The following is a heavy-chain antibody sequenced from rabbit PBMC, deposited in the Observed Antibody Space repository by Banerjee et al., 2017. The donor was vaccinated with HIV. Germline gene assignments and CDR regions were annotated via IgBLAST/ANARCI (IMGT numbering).Heavy chain of an antibody. Sequence: QSVEESGGGLVTPGESLTLTCKASGFDFSSNAMCWVRQAPGKGLEWIGCIYAGDGSTDYASWAKGRFTISKTSSTTVTLQMTSLTAADTATYFCARVGYDGVDGHDYNLWGPGTLVTVS. D-gene: IGHD4-2*01. CDR2: IYAGDGST. CDR3: ARVGYDGVDGHDYNL. CDR1: GFDFSSNA. J-gene: IGHJ4*01. V-gene: IGHV1S40*01.